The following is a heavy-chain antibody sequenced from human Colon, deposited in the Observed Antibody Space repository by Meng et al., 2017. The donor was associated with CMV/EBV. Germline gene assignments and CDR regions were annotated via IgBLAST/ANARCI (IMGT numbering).Heavy chain of an antibody. CDR1: GYSISSGYY. CDR2: IYHSGST. J-gene: IGHJ6*02. D-gene: IGHD5-18*01. CDR3: ARGRSYSYYYYYGMDV. Sequence: SETLSLTCTVSGYSISSGYYWGWIRQPPGKGLEWIGSIYHSGSTNYNPSLKSRVTISVDTSKNQFSLKLSSVTAADTAVYYCARGRSYSYYYYYGMDVWGQGTTVTVSS. V-gene: IGHV4-38-2*02.